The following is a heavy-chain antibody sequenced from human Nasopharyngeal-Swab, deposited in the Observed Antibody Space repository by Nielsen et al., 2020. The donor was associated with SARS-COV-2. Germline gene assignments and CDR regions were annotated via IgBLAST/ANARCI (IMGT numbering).Heavy chain of an antibody. J-gene: IGHJ4*02. V-gene: IGHV3-13*01. CDR2: IGTAGDT. Sequence: GGSLRLSCAASGFTFSSYDMHWVRKATGKGLEWVSAIGTAGDTYYPGSVKGRFTISRENAKNSLYLQMNSLRAGDTAVYYCARGKYDSSGYYLGDYYFDYWGQGTLVTVSS. CDR3: ARGKYDSSGYYLGDYYFDY. D-gene: IGHD3-22*01. CDR1: GFTFSSYD.